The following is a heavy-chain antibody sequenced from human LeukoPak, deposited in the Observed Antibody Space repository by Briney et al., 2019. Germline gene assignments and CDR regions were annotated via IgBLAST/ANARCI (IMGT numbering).Heavy chain of an antibody. J-gene: IGHJ4*02. CDR2: SNLNSGDT. D-gene: IGHD1-14*01. Sequence: ASVKVSCKPSGYSFTGYYRHWMRQAPGQGLEWMGWSNLNSGDTNYAEKFQGRVTMTRDTSTSTAYVELSRLRYDDTAVYYCASWAGGNAPVASFDYWGQGTLVTVSS. V-gene: IGHV1-2*02. CDR1: GYSFTGYY. CDR3: ASWAGGNAPVASFDY.